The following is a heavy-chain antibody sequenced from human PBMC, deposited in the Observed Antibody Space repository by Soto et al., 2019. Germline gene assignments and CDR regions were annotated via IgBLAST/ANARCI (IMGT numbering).Heavy chain of an antibody. D-gene: IGHD7-27*01. CDR3: AKDQLTGDYSFDY. Sequence: GGSLRLSCAASGFNFSSYAMSWVRQDPGKGLEWVSAISGSGGSTYYADSVKGRFTISRDNSKNTLYLQMNSLRAEDTAVYYCAKDQLTGDYSFDYWGQGTLVTVSS. J-gene: IGHJ4*02. CDR2: ISGSGGST. V-gene: IGHV3-23*01. CDR1: GFNFSSYA.